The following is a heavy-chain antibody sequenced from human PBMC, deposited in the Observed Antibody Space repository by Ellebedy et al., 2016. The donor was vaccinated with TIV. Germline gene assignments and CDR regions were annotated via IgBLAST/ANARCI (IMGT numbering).Heavy chain of an antibody. V-gene: IGHV4-34*01. CDR2: INHSGST. Sequence: SETLSLXXAVYGGSFSGYYWSWIRQPPGKGLEWIGEINHSGSTNYNPSLKSRVTISVDTSKNQFSLKLSSVTAAATAVYYCARVLGGRQQTYYYYYYMDVWGKGTTVTVSS. J-gene: IGHJ6*03. D-gene: IGHD6-13*01. CDR3: ARVLGGRQQTYYYYYYMDV. CDR1: GGSFSGYY.